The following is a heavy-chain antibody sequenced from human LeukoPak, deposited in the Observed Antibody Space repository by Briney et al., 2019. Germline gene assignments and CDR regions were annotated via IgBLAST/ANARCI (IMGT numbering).Heavy chain of an antibody. CDR1: GYSISSSYY. J-gene: IGHJ4*02. CDR2: IYHSGST. V-gene: IGHV4-38-2*02. D-gene: IGHD3-22*01. Sequence: SETLSLTCTVSGYSISSSYYWGWIRQPPGKGLEWIGSIYHSGSTSYNPSLKSRVTISGDTSKNQFSLRLSSVTAADTAVYYCARASYSYDINGWVPFDYWGQGTLVTVSS. CDR3: ARASYSYDINGWVPFDY.